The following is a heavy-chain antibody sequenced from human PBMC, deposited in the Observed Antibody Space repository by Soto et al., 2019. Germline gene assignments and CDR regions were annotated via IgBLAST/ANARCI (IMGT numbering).Heavy chain of an antibody. J-gene: IGHJ6*02. CDR2: IYYSGNT. CDR3: ARSPDSSGYYPRWYYYGMDV. Sequence: SETLSLTCTVSGGSMTNYYWSWIRQPPGKGLEWIGDIYYSGNTNYNPSFKSRVTISIDKSKNQYSLQLSSVTAADTAVYYCARSPDSSGYYPRWYYYGMDVWGQGTTVTVSS. CDR1: GGSMTNYY. D-gene: IGHD3-22*01. V-gene: IGHV4-59*12.